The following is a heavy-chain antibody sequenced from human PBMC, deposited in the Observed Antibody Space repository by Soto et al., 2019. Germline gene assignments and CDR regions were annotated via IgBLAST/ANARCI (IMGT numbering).Heavy chain of an antibody. V-gene: IGHV3-23*01. CDR2: MSGNGGRI. CDR1: GFTFSNYA. CDR3: VKEGRLAVGGLDL. J-gene: IGHJ5*02. D-gene: IGHD3-10*01. Sequence: EVQLLESGGGLVQPGGSLRLSCAVSGFTFSNYAMTWVRQAPGKGLEWVSLMSGNGGRIVYADSVKGRFTISRDNSKNTLYLQMNSLRLEDTAVYYCVKEGRLAVGGLDLWGQGALVTVSS.